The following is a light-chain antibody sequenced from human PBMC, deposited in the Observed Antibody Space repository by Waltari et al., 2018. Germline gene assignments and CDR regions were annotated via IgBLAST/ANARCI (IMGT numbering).Light chain of an antibody. Sequence: DIQMTQSPSSLSASVEDRVTITCRASQAINNYLTWYQQKPGRAPERLIYYASFLEIGVPSRFSGGGSGTDYTLTISSLQPEDVATYYCQQYHDFPLTFGGGTRVDIK. CDR3: QQYHDFPLT. V-gene: IGKV1-33*01. J-gene: IGKJ4*01. CDR1: QAINNY. CDR2: YAS.